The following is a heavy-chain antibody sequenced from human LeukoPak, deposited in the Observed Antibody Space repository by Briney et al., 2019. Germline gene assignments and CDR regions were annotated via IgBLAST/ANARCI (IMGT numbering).Heavy chain of an antibody. Sequence: ASVKVSCKASGYTFTGYYMHWVRQAPGQGLEWMGRINPNSGGTNYAQKFQGRVTMTRDTSISTAYMELSRLRSDDTAVYYCARQLPRIAVAGGVVGYWGQGTLVTVSS. CDR2: INPNSGGT. CDR1: GYTFTGYY. D-gene: IGHD6-19*01. V-gene: IGHV1-2*06. J-gene: IGHJ4*02. CDR3: ARQLPRIAVAGGVVGY.